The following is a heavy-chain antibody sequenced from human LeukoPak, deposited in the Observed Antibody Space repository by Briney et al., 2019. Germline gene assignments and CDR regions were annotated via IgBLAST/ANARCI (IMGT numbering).Heavy chain of an antibody. Sequence: GGSLKLSCAASGFIFSGSAVHWVRQASGKGLEWVGRIRSKANCHATAYAASVKGRFTIFRDDSKNTAYLQMNSLKIEDTAMYYCARRGDYSASGDYWGQGTLVTVSS. CDR3: ARRGDYSASGDY. V-gene: IGHV3-73*01. CDR2: IRSKANCHAT. J-gene: IGHJ4*02. D-gene: IGHD3-10*01. CDR1: GFIFSGSA.